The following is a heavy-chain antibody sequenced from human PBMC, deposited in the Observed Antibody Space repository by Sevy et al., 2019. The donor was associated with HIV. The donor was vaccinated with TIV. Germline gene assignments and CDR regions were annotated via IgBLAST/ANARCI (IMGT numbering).Heavy chain of an antibody. CDR1: GFTFSSYA. CDR2: ISGSGGSGDKT. J-gene: IGHJ4*02. Sequence: EGSLRLSCAASGFTFSSYAMNWVRQAPGKELEWVSGISGSGGSGDKTNYADSVKGRFTISRDDSKNSLYLQLNSLRAEDTAIYYCARNYDSSGYFDYWGQGTLVTVSS. CDR3: ARNYDSSGYFDY. D-gene: IGHD3-22*01. V-gene: IGHV3-23*01.